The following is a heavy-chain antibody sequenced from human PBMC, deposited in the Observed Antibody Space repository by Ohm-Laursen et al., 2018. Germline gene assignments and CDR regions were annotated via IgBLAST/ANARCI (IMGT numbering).Heavy chain of an antibody. CDR1: GFVFGDYT. CDR2: IRSKAFGGTI. V-gene: IGHV3-49*04. D-gene: IGHD3-22*01. J-gene: IGHJ6*02. CDR3: TRDGTYYYDSSGYYYVGAYYYGMDV. Sequence: SLRLSCTASGFVFGDYTMSWVRQAPGKGLEWIGFIRSKAFGGTIEYAASMKGRFSISRDDSKSMAYLQMNSLKTEDTAVYYCTRDGTYYYDSSGYYYVGAYYYGMDVWGQGTTVTVSS.